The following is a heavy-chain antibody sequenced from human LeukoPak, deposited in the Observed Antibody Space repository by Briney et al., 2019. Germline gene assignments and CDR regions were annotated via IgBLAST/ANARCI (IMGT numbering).Heavy chain of an antibody. D-gene: IGHD2-15*01. CDR1: GYTFTSYG. V-gene: IGHV1-18*01. CDR3: ARDGALYCNDDSCYSSFDS. J-gene: IGHJ4*02. CDR2: ISAYNGNT. Sequence: ASVKVSCKASGYTFTSYGISWVRQAPGQGLEWMGWISAYNGNTNYAQKLQGRVTMTTDTSTSTAYMELRSLRSDDTAVYYCARDGALYCNDDSCYSSFDSWGQGTLVTVSS.